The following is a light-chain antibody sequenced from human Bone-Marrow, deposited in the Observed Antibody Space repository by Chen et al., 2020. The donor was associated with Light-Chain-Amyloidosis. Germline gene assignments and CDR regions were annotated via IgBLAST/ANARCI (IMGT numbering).Light chain of an antibody. J-gene: IGLJ2*01. CDR2: EFN. CDR1: SSDVGNYNL. Sequence: QSALTQPASVSGSPGQSITISCTGSSSDVGNYNLVSWYQQHPGKAPKLMIFEFNQRPSGVSNRFSGCKAGNTASLTISGLLAEDEADYHCGSYAGSNTVVFDGGTKLTVL. CDR3: GSYAGSNTVV. V-gene: IGLV2-23*02.